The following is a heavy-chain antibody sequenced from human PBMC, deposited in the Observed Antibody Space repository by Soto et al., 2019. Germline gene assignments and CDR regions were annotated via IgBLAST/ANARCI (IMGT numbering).Heavy chain of an antibody. CDR1: GYSFSNYD. V-gene: IGHV1-8*01. CDR2: MNPNSGNT. CDR3: ATGGRRSDWYLN. Sequence: QVQLVQSGAEVKKPGASVKVSCKASGYSFSNYDINWVRQATGQGLEWMGWMNPNSGNTGYAQNFQGRVTMTRNASISTAYMELNSLRAEDTAVYYCATGGRRSDWYLNWGQGTLVTVSS. J-gene: IGHJ4*02. D-gene: IGHD3-9*01.